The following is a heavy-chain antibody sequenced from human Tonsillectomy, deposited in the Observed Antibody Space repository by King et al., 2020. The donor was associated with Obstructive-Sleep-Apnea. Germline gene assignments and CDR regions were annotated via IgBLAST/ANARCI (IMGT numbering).Heavy chain of an antibody. Sequence: VQLVESGGGLVQPGGSLKLSCAASGFTFSGSAMHWVRQASGKGLEWVGHIRSKANSYATAYAASVKGRFTISRDDSKNTAYLQMNSLKTEDTAVYYCIRQDYSIDYRGQGTLVTVSS. CDR1: GFTFSGSA. V-gene: IGHV3-73*01. CDR2: IRSKANSYAT. CDR3: IRQDYSIDY. J-gene: IGHJ4*02. D-gene: IGHD4-11*01.